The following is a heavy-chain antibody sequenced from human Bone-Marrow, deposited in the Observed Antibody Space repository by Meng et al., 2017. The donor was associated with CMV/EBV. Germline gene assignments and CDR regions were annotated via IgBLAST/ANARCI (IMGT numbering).Heavy chain of an antibody. D-gene: IGHD2-2*01. V-gene: IGHV4-34*01. CDR2: INHSGST. CDR3: ARGSFCSSSNCYRAFYS. Sequence: SETLSLTCAVYGGSFSGHYWNWIRQPPGRDLEWIGEINHSGSTKYNPSLQSRVTLSVDTSKNQFSLKLNYVTAADTAVYYCARGSFCSSSNCYRAFYSWGQGTLVTVSS. CDR1: GGSFSGHY. J-gene: IGHJ4*02.